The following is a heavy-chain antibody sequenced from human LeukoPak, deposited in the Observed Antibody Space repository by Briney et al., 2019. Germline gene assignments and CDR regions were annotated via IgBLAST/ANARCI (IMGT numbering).Heavy chain of an antibody. CDR1: GYSISSGYY. Sequence: PSETLSLTCTASGYSISSGYYWGWIRQPPGKGLEWIGSIYHSGSTYYNPSLKSRVTISVDTSKNQFSLKLSSVTAADTAVYYCARGYYDYVWGSYRYPCMDVWGKGTTVTVSS. CDR3: ARGYYDYVWGSYRYPCMDV. D-gene: IGHD3-16*02. V-gene: IGHV4-38-2*02. J-gene: IGHJ6*03. CDR2: IYHSGST.